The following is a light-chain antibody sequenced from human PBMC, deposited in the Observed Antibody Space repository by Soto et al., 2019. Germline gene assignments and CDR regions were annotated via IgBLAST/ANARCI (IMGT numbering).Light chain of an antibody. CDR3: RSYDSSLSGVS. CDR1: SSNIVAGYD. J-gene: IGLJ2*01. Sequence: QSVLTKAPSVSVAPGQTITMLCTGSSSNIVAGYDVHWYHQVPGAAPILLTYADNNRPSGGPDRFFESKSDTSASLAITRLEGEDDVSYYCRSYDSSLSGVSFGEGTKLTVL. CDR2: ADN. V-gene: IGLV1-40*01.